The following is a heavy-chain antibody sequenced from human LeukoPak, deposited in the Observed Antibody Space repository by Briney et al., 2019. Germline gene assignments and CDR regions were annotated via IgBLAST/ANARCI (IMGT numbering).Heavy chain of an antibody. CDR1: GGSISSHY. CDR3: ARFTYDHRWFDP. Sequence: SETQSLTCTVSGGSISSHYWSWIRQPPGKGLEWIGYIYYSGITNYNPSLKSRVTISVDTSKNQFSLKLSSVTAADTAIYYCARFTYDHRWFDPWGQGTLVSVSS. J-gene: IGHJ5*02. V-gene: IGHV4-59*08. CDR2: IYYSGIT. D-gene: IGHD3-16*01.